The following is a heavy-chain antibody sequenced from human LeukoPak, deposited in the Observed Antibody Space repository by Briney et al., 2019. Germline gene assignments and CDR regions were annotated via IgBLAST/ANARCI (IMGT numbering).Heavy chain of an antibody. V-gene: IGHV3-43*02. CDR1: GFTFDDYA. Sequence: GGSLRLSCAASGFTFDDYAIHWVRQAPEKGLEWVSLISGDGGSTYYADSVKGRFTISRDNSKNSLYLQVNSLRADDTALYYCAISDHYFDYWGQGALVTVSS. CDR2: ISGDGGST. J-gene: IGHJ4*02. CDR3: AISDHYFDY.